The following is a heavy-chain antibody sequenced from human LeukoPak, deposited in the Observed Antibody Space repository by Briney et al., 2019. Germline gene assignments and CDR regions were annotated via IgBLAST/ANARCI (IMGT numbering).Heavy chain of an antibody. Sequence: GASVKVSCKASGYTFTGYYMHWVRQAPGQGLEWMGWINPNSGGTNYAQKFQGRVTMTRDTSISTAYMELSRLRSDDTAVYYCARGGGYNWNDGTRAFYIXXXGTMVTVSS. CDR1: GYTFTGYY. CDR3: ARGGGYNWNDGTRAFYI. D-gene: IGHD1-1*01. CDR2: INPNSGGT. V-gene: IGHV1-2*02. J-gene: IGHJ3*02.